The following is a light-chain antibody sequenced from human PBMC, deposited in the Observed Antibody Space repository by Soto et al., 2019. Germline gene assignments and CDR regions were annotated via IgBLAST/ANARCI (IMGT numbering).Light chain of an antibody. CDR2: WAS. CDR3: QQYYSTPPRLT. CDR1: QSVLYSSNNKNY. Sequence: DIVMTQSPDSLAVSLGERATINCKSSQSVLYSSNNKNYLAWYQQKPGQPPKLLIYWASTRESGVPDRFSGSGSGTDFTLTISSLQAEDVAVSYCQQYYSTPPRLTFGGGTKMEIK. J-gene: IGKJ4*01. V-gene: IGKV4-1*01.